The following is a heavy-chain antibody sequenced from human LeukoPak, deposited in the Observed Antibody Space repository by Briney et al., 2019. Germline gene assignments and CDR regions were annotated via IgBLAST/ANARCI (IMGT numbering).Heavy chain of an antibody. CDR1: GYSISSGYY. J-gene: IGHJ6*03. Sequence: SETLSLTCAVSGYSISSGYYWGWIRQPPGKGLEWIGSIYHSGSTYYNPSLKSRVTISVDKSKNQFSLKLSSVTAADTAVYYCARHLGTSSLTRYYYYMDVWGKGTTVTVSS. D-gene: IGHD3-3*02. V-gene: IGHV4-38-2*01. CDR2: IYHSGST. CDR3: ARHLGTSSLTRYYYYMDV.